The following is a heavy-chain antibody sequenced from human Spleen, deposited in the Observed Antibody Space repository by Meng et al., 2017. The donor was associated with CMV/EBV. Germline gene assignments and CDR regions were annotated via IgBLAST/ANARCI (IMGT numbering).Heavy chain of an antibody. CDR2: ISYDGSNK. V-gene: IGHV3-30-3*01. D-gene: IGHD1-26*01. CDR1: GFTFSSYA. Sequence: GESLKISCAAFGFTFSSYAMHWVRQAPGKGLKWVAVISYDGSNKYYADSVKGRFTISRDNAKNSLYLQMNSLRAEDTAVYYCARDRRIVGAPPYFDYWGQGTLVTVSS. CDR3: ARDRRIVGAPPYFDY. J-gene: IGHJ4*02.